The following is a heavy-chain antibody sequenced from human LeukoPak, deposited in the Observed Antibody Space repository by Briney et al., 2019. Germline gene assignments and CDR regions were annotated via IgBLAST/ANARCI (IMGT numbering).Heavy chain of an antibody. CDR3: ARDDLGDKALDY. CDR2: IYHSGST. D-gene: IGHD4-17*01. CDR1: GFIFETYE. V-gene: IGHV4-4*02. Sequence: KPGGSLRLSCAASGFIFETYEMNWVRQPPGKGLEWIAEIYHSGSTNYNPSLKSRVTISVDKSKNQISLKLNSVTAADTAVYYCARDDLGDKALDYWGQGTLVTVSS. J-gene: IGHJ4*02.